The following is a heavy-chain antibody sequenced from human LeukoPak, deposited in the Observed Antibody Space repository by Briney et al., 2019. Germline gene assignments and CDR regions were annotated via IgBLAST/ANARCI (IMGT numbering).Heavy chain of an antibody. CDR2: ISYDGSNK. CDR1: GFTFSSYA. D-gene: IGHD1-26*01. CDR3: AKGSWGSYINYYYYYGMDV. Sequence: GGSLRLSCAASGFTFSSYAMHWVRQAPGKGLEWVAVISYDGSNKYYADSVKGRFTISRDNSKNTLYLQMNSLRAEDTAVYYCAKGSWGSYINYYYYYGMDVWGQGTTVTVSS. V-gene: IGHV3-30-3*01. J-gene: IGHJ6*02.